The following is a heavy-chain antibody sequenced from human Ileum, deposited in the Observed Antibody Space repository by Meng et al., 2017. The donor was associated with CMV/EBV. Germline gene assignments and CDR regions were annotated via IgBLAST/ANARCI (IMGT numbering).Heavy chain of an antibody. Sequence: CAVYGGSFSGYYWSWICQPPGKGLEWIGEINHSGSTNYNPSLKSRVTISVDTSKNQFSLKLSSVTAADTAVYYCATLRGDFWSGYGDYWGQGTLVTVSS. V-gene: IGHV4-34*01. CDR2: INHSGST. CDR3: ATLRGDFWSGYGDY. D-gene: IGHD3-3*01. J-gene: IGHJ4*02. CDR1: GGSFSGYY.